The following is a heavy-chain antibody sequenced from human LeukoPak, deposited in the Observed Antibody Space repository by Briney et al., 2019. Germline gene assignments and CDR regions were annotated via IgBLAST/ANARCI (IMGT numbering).Heavy chain of an antibody. CDR2: IYYSGST. V-gene: IGHV4-59*01. CDR1: GGSISSYY. Sequence: SETLSLTCTVSGGSISSYYWSWIRQPPGKGLEWIGYIYYSGSTNYNPSLKSRVTISVDTSKNQFSLKLSSVTAADTAMYYCARFAAADAFDIWGQGTMVTVSS. CDR3: ARFAAADAFDI. D-gene: IGHD6-13*01. J-gene: IGHJ3*02.